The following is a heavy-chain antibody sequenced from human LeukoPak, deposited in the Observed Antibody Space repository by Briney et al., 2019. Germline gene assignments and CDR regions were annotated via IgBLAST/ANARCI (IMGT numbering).Heavy chain of an antibody. V-gene: IGHV4-39*01. CDR2: ISYSGRT. CDR1: GGSIRSSSYY. J-gene: IGHJ6*02. D-gene: IGHD6-13*01. CDR3: ARKKAGATNGLDV. Sequence: SETLSLTCTVSGGSIRSSSYYWGWIRQPPGEGPEWIGSISYSGRTHYNPSLKSRVSISVDTSKNQFSLNLSSVTAADTAVYYCARKKAGATNGLDVWGQGTTVTVSS.